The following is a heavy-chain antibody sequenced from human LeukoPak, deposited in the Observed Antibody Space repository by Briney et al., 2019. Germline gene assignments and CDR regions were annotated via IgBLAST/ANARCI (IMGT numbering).Heavy chain of an antibody. CDR1: GYTFTGYY. Sequence: GASVKVSCKASGYTFTGYYMHWVRQAPGQGLEWMGWINPNSGGTNYAQKFQGRVTMTRDTSISTAYMELSRLRSDDTAVYYCARDIVMVTYWFDPWGQGTLVTVYS. D-gene: IGHD5-18*01. CDR3: ARDIVMVTYWFDP. J-gene: IGHJ5*02. V-gene: IGHV1-2*02. CDR2: INPNSGGT.